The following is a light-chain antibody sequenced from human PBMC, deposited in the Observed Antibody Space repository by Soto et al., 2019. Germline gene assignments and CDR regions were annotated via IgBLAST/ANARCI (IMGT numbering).Light chain of an antibody. CDR1: QSVSSY. Sequence: EIVLTQSPATLSLSLGERATLSCRASQSVSSYLAWYQQKPGQAPRLLIYDASNRATGIPARFSGSGSGTDFTLTISSLEPEDFAVYYCQQRSNWRVLTFGGGTKVEIK. V-gene: IGKV3-11*01. CDR3: QQRSNWRVLT. CDR2: DAS. J-gene: IGKJ4*01.